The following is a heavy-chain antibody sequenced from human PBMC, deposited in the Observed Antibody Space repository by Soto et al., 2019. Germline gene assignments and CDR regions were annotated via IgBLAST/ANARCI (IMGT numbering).Heavy chain of an antibody. D-gene: IGHD3-3*01. CDR1: GYSYSTHW. CDR3: AISGREFWSGSDPDKYYYYMDV. V-gene: IGHV5-51*01. J-gene: IGHJ6*03. CDR2: IYPDDSDT. Sequence: GESLTISCKGSGYSYSTHWIGWVRQMPGKGLECMGIIYPDDSDTKYSPSFQGQVTISADKSISTAYWQWSSLKASDTAIYYCAISGREFWSGSDPDKYYYYMDVWGKGATVTVSS.